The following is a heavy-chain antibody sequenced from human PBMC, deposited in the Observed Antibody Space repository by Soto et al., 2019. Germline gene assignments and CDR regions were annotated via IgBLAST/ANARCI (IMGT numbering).Heavy chain of an antibody. D-gene: IGHD3-10*01. Sequence: QVQLVESGGGVVQPGRSLRLSCAASGFTFSSYGMHWVRQAPGKGLEWVAVISYDGSNKYYADSVKGRFTISRDNSKNQRHLLMNSLRAENRAGYYCAKDRIVLLWCGVGMDVWGQGTTVTVSS. CDR2: ISYDGSNK. CDR1: GFTFSSYG. CDR3: AKDRIVLLWCGVGMDV. J-gene: IGHJ6*02. V-gene: IGHV3-30*18.